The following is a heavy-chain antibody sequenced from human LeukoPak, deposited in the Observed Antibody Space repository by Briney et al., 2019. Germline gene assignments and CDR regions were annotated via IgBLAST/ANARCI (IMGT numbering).Heavy chain of an antibody. CDR2: IYPGDSDT. CDR3: ARRGMASKYYYYMDV. J-gene: IGHJ6*03. Sequence: GESLKISCKGSGYSFTSYWIGWVRQMPGKGLEWMGIIYPGDSDTRYSPSFQGQVTISADKSISTAYLQWSSLKASDTAMYYCARRGMASKYYYYMDVWGKGTTVTVSS. V-gene: IGHV5-51*01. D-gene: IGHD5-24*01. CDR1: GYSFTSYW.